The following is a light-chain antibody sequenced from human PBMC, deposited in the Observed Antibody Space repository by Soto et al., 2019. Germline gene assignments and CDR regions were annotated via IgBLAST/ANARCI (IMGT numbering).Light chain of an antibody. CDR1: SSDVV. CDR2: YVS. V-gene: IGLV2-11*01. Sequence: QSALTQPRSVPGSPGQSVTISCTGTSSDVVSWYQQHPGKAPKLIIYYVSPRPSGVPDRFSGSKSGNTASLTISGLQAEDEADYYCCSSAGGFTWVFGGGTKVTVL. J-gene: IGLJ3*02. CDR3: CSSAGGFTWV.